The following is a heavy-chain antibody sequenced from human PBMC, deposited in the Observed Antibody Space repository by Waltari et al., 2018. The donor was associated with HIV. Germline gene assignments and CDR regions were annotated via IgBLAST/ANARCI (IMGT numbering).Heavy chain of an antibody. CDR3: ARERDHDPYYFDY. Sequence: QVQLVESGGGVVQPGRSLRLSCAASGFTFSSYGMHWVRQALGRGLEWVEVIWYDGSNKYDADSGKGRLTISRDNYKNTLYLQMNSLRAEDTAVYYCARERDHDPYYFDYWGQGTLVTVSS. CDR2: IWYDGSNK. CDR1: GFTFSSYG. V-gene: IGHV3-33*01. J-gene: IGHJ4*02.